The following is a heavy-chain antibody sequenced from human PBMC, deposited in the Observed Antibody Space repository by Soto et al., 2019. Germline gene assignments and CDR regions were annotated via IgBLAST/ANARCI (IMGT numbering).Heavy chain of an antibody. V-gene: IGHV1-69*06. D-gene: IGHD5-12*01. CDR1: GGTFSSYA. CDR3: ASADSGYDYFFYYYGMDV. J-gene: IGHJ6*02. Sequence: GASVKVSCKASGGTFSSYAISWVRQAPGQELEWMGGIIPIFGTANYAQKFQGRVTITADKSTSTAYMELSSLRSEDTAVYYCASADSGYDYFFYYYGMDVWGQGTTVTVSS. CDR2: IIPIFGTA.